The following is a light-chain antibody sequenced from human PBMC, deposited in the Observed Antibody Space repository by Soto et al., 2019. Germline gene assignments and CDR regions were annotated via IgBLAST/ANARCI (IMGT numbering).Light chain of an antibody. CDR2: DVD. CDR3: CSNAGSYPFV. J-gene: IGLJ1*01. Sequence: QSVLTQPASVSGSPGQSITISCTGTSSDVGGYKYVSWYQHHTGKAPKLMIYDVDKRPSGVPGRFSGSKSGNTASLTISGLQAEDEADYYCCSNAGSYPFVFGTGTKVTVL. V-gene: IGLV2-11*01. CDR1: SSDVGGYKY.